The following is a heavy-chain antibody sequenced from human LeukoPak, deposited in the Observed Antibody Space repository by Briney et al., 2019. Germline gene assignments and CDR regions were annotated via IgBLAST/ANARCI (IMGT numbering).Heavy chain of an antibody. Sequence: PSETLSLPRTLSGGPPSTYHWLWIRHPPGKGLEWSGEIKHSGSTNYNPSLKSRVTISVDTSKNQFSLKLSSVTAADTAVYYCARGFQRSGWSPGGFDYWGQGTLVTVSS. CDR3: ARGFQRSGWSPGGFDY. CDR1: GGPPSTYH. D-gene: IGHD6-19*01. J-gene: IGHJ4*02. V-gene: IGHV4-34*01. CDR2: IKHSGST.